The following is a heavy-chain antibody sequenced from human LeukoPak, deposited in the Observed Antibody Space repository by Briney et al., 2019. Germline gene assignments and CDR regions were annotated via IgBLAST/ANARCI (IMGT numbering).Heavy chain of an antibody. CDR2: ISSSSSYT. CDR3: ARERVTGAGLSYHNEYYSDY. Sequence: GGSLRLSCAASGLTFSSYGMHWVRQAPGKGLEWVSYISSSSSYTNYTDSVKGRFTISRDNAKNSLHLQMNSLRAEDTAVYYCARERVTGAGLSYHNEYYSDYWGQGTLVTVSS. D-gene: IGHD2-2*01. CDR1: GLTFSSYG. V-gene: IGHV3-21*05. J-gene: IGHJ4*02.